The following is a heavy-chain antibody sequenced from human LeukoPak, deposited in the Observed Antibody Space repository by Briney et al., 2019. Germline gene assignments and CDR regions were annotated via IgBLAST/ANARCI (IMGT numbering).Heavy chain of an antibody. V-gene: IGHV4-59*01. Sequence: SETLSLTCTVSGGSISSYYWSWIRQPPGKGLEWIGYIYYSGSTNYNPSLKSRVTIPVDTSKNQFSLKLSSVTAADTAVYYCARTTMVRGTYYMDVWGKGTTVTVSS. CDR3: ARTTMVRGTYYMDV. CDR1: GGSISSYY. J-gene: IGHJ6*03. D-gene: IGHD3-10*01. CDR2: IYYSGST.